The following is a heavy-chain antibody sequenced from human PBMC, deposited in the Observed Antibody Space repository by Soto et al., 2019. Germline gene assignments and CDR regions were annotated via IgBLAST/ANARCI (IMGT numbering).Heavy chain of an antibody. V-gene: IGHV3-21*06. CDR1: GSTFTRYS. CDR3: ARESEDLTSNFDY. J-gene: IGHJ4*02. CDR2: ISSTTNYI. Sequence: GGSRRLSGAASGSTFTRYSMNWVRQAPGKGLEWVSSISSTTNYIYYGDSMKGRFTISRDNAKNSLYLEMNSLRAEDTAVYYCARESEDLTSNFDYWGQGTLVTVSS.